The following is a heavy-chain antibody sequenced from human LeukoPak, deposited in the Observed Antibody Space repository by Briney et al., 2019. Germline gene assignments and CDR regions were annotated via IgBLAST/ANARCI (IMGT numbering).Heavy chain of an antibody. J-gene: IGHJ4*02. CDR1: GFSVTNNY. Sequence: GGSLRLSCAASGFSVTNNYITWVRQAPGKGLEWVSVMYTGGTPYYADSVKGRFTISRDISKNTLYLQMISLRAEDTAVYYCARGAATGPTLGFDYWGQGTLVTVSS. CDR3: ARGAATGPTLGFDY. D-gene: IGHD6-13*01. V-gene: IGHV3-53*01. CDR2: MYTGGTP.